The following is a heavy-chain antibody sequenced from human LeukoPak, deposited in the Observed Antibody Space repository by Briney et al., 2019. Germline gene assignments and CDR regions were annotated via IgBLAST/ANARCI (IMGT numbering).Heavy chain of an antibody. Sequence: SVKVSCKASGGTLSNSPISWVRQAPGQGLAWMGRLIPVFGSGNYAQKFQGRITITADKSTSTTYMEPSNLRSEDTAVYYCARDMSMITSGGVIVNDYWGQGTLVVVSS. CDR2: LIPVFGSG. J-gene: IGHJ4*02. V-gene: IGHV1-69*06. D-gene: IGHD3-16*02. CDR1: GGTLSNSP. CDR3: ARDMSMITSGGVIVNDY.